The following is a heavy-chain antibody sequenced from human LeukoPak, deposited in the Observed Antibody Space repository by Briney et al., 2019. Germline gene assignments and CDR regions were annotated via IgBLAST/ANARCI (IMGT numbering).Heavy chain of an antibody. CDR1: GGAISSYY. CDR2: IYYSGST. CDR3: AREMTFDI. Sequence: PSETLSLTCTVSGGAISSYYWSWIRQPPGKGREGIGYIYYSGSTNYNPSLKSRVTISVDTSKNQFSLKLSSVTAADTAVYYCAREMTFDIWGQGTMVTVSS. V-gene: IGHV4-59*01. J-gene: IGHJ3*02.